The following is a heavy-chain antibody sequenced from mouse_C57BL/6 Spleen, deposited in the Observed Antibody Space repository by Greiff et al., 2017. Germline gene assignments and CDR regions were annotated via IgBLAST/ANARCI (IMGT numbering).Heavy chain of an antibody. D-gene: IGHD1-1*01. Sequence: EVQLQQSGAELVKPGASVKLSCTASGFNITDYYMHWVKQRPEQGLEWIGRIDPEDGETKYAPKFQGKATITADTSSNTAYLQLSSLTSEDTAVYYCARDRDCGSSYAWFDYWGQGTLVTVSA. J-gene: IGHJ3*01. V-gene: IGHV14-2*01. CDR1: GFNITDYY. CDR3: ARDRDCGSSYAWFDY. CDR2: IDPEDGET.